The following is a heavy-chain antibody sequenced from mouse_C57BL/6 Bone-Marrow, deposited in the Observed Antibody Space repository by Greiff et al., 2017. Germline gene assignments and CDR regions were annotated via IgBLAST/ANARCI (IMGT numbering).Heavy chain of an antibody. V-gene: IGHV1-20*01. CDR1: GYSFTGYF. D-gene: IGHD2-4*01. J-gene: IGHJ2*01. Sequence: EVQLQQSGPELVKPGDSVKISCKASGYSFTGYFMNWVMQSHGQSLEWIGRINPYNGDTFYNQKFKGKATLTVDKSSRTAHMQLRSLTSEDSAVYYSARSYSDYLYYFDYWGSGTTRTVSS. CDR2: INPYNGDT. CDR3: ARSYSDYLYYFDY.